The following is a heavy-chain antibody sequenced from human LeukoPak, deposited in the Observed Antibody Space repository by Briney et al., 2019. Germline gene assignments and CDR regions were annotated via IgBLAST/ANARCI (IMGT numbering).Heavy chain of an antibody. CDR1: GYSISSGYY. D-gene: IGHD5-12*01. CDR3: ASGLSGYDWDV. Sequence: SETLSLTCTVSGYSISSGYYWGWIRQPPGKGLEWIGSIYYTGSTNYNPSLKSRVTISVDTSKNQFSLKLNSVTAADTAVYYCASGLSGYDWDVGGQGTLVTVSS. CDR2: IYYTGST. J-gene: IGHJ4*02. V-gene: IGHV4-61*01.